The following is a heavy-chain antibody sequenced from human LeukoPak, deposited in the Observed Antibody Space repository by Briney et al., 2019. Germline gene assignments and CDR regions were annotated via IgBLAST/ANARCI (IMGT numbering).Heavy chain of an antibody. CDR1: GGSISSYY. D-gene: IGHD4-17*01. CDR3: ARGVRYGAPPDY. Sequence: SETLSLTCTVPGGSISSYYWSWIRQPAGKGLEWIGRIYTSGSTNYNPSLKSRVTISVDKSKNQFSLKLSSVTAADTAVYYCARGVRYGAPPDYWGQGTLVTVSS. V-gene: IGHV4-4*07. CDR2: IYTSGST. J-gene: IGHJ4*02.